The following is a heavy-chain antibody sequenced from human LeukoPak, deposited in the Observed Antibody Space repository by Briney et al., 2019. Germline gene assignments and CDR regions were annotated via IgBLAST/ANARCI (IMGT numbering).Heavy chain of an antibody. CDR3: ARDRTCYDSTDATGGSDYYYYGMDV. Sequence: PSETLSLTCTVSGGSISSGSYYWSWIRQPAGKGLEWIGRIYTSGSTNYNPSLKSRVTISVDTSKNQFSLKLSSVTAADTAVYYCARDRTCYDSTDATGGSDYYYYGMDVWGQGTTVTVSS. CDR2: IYTSGST. D-gene: IGHD3-3*01. V-gene: IGHV4-61*02. CDR1: GGSISSGSYY. J-gene: IGHJ6*02.